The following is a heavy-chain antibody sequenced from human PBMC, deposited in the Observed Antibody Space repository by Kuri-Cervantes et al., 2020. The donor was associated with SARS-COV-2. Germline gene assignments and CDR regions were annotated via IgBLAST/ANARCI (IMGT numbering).Heavy chain of an antibody. CDR1: GGSISSNW. CDR2: IYHSGRT. Sequence: SQTLSLTCVVSGGSISSNWWTWVRHPPGKGLEWIGEIYHSGRTNYSPSLGGRATISLDKSKNQFSLNVYSVTAADTAVYYCARVLSLTFHGGAFDIWGQGTTVTVSS. V-gene: IGHV4-4*02. D-gene: IGHD2/OR15-2a*01. J-gene: IGHJ3*02. CDR3: ARVLSLTFHGGAFDI.